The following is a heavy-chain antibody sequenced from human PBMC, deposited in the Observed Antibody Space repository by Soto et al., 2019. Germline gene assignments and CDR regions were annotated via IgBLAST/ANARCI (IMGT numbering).Heavy chain of an antibody. Sequence: SVNVSCKASGGTFSSYAISWVRQAPGQWLEWMGGIIPIFGTANYAQKFQGRVTITADESTSTAYMELSSLRSEDTAVYYCARVWFTVTNYGYYYYGMDVWGQGTTVTVSS. CDR3: ARVWFTVTNYGYYYYGMDV. V-gene: IGHV1-69*13. D-gene: IGHD4-4*01. CDR1: GGTFSSYA. J-gene: IGHJ6*02. CDR2: IIPIFGTA.